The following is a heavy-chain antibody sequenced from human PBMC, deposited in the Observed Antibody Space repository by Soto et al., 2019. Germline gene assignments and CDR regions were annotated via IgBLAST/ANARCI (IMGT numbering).Heavy chain of an antibody. CDR1: GGSISSYS. J-gene: IGHJ4*02. CDR3: ARDSGSDYYDSSGYYDY. Sequence: SETLSLTCTVFGGSISSYSWSWIRQPPGKGLEWIGYIYYSGSTNYNPSLKSRVTISVDTSKNQFSLKLSSVTAADTAVYYCARDSGSDYYDSSGYYDYWGPGTLVTVSS. D-gene: IGHD3-22*01. CDR2: IYYSGST. V-gene: IGHV4-59*01.